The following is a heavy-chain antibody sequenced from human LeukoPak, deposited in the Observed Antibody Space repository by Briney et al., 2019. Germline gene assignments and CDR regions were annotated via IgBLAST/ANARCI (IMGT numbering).Heavy chain of an antibody. CDR1: GFAFNIYA. V-gene: IGHV3-23*01. Sequence: RTGGSLRLSCAASGFAFNIYAMTWVRQAPGKGLEWVSAISGSGGSTYYADSVKGRFIISRDNSKNTLYLQMNSLRAEDTAVYYCAKDLLTPDYYYYMDVWGKGTTVTVSS. J-gene: IGHJ6*03. CDR2: ISGSGGST. CDR3: AKDLLTPDYYYYMDV. D-gene: IGHD4/OR15-4a*01.